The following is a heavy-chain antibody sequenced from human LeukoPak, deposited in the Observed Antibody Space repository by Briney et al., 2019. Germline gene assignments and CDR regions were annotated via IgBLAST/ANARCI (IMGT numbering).Heavy chain of an antibody. Sequence: GASVKVSCKASGGTFSSYAISWVRQAPGQGLEWMGRIIPILGIANYAQKFQGRVTITADKSTSTAYMELSSLRSEDTAVYYCAREYYDILTGGFYYYYGMDVWGQGTTVTVSS. J-gene: IGHJ6*02. CDR1: GGTFSSYA. CDR3: AREYYDILTGGFYYYYGMDV. CDR2: IIPILGIA. V-gene: IGHV1-69*04. D-gene: IGHD3-9*01.